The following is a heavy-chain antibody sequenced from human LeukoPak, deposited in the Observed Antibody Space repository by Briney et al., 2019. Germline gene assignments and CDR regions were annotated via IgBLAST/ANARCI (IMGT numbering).Heavy chain of an antibody. CDR3: AKDGGLWVSAHWGDS. D-gene: IGHD7-27*01. CDR2: LTLGGDTT. Sequence: PGGSLRLSCAASGFTFSSYAMSWVRQAPGKGLEWVSSLTLGGDTTYYADSVKGRFTVSRDNSKNTLYLQMNSLRAEDTAVYYCAKDGGLWVSAHWGDSWGRGTLVTVSS. J-gene: IGHJ4*02. CDR1: GFTFSSYA. V-gene: IGHV3-23*01.